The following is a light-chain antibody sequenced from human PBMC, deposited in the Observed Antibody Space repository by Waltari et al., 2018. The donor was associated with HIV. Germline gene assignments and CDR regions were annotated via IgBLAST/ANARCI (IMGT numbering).Light chain of an antibody. V-gene: IGKV1-5*03. CDR1: QSINSW. CDR2: KAS. CDR3: QQYNSGST. J-gene: IGKJ1*01. Sequence: DIQMTQSPPTLSASVGDSVTITCRASQSINSWLAWYQQKPGKAPKLLIYKASDLESGVPSRFSGTRSGTEFTLTISSLQPDDFATYYCQQYNSGSTFGQGTKVEIK.